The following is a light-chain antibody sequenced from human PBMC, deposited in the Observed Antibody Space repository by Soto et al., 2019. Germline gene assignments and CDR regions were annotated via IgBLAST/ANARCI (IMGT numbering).Light chain of an antibody. CDR1: QSISSW. V-gene: IGKV1-5*01. Sequence: EIQMTQSPSTLSASVGDRVTITCRASQSISSWLAWYQQKPGKAPKLLIYDASSLESGVPSRFSGSGSGTEFTLTISSLQPDDFAIYYCQQYNSYSWTFGQGTKVDNK. CDR3: QQYNSYSWT. J-gene: IGKJ1*01. CDR2: DAS.